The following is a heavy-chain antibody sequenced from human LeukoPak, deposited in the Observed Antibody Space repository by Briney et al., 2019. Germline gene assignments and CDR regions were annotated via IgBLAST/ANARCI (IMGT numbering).Heavy chain of an antibody. CDR3: AKGPGYCSSTSCFQPYFDY. Sequence: PGGSLRLSCAASGFTFSSYAMSWVRQAPGKGLEWVSAISGSGGSTYYADSVKGRFTISRDNSKNTLYLQMNSLRAEDTAVYYCAKGPGYCSSTSCFQPYFDYWGQGTLVTVSS. CDR2: ISGSGGST. D-gene: IGHD2-2*01. J-gene: IGHJ4*02. CDR1: GFTFSSYA. V-gene: IGHV3-23*01.